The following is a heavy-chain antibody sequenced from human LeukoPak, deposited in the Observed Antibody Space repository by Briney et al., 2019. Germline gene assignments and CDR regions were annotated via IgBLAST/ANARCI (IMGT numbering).Heavy chain of an antibody. CDR1: GFTFSSYS. V-gene: IGHV3-21*04. CDR2: ISSSSSYI. D-gene: IGHD3-10*01. Sequence: GGSLRLSCAASGFTFSSYSMNWVRQAPGKGLEWVSSISSSSSYIYYADSVKGRFTISRDNAKNSLYLQMNSLRAEDTAVYYCAKVMKGSEGLTMVRGVIIKTAGLYYMDVWGKGTTVTVSS. CDR3: AKVMKGSEGLTMVRGVIIKTAGLYYMDV. J-gene: IGHJ6*03.